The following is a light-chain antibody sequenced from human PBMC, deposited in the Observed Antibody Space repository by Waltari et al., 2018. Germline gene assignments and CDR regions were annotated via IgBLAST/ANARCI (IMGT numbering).Light chain of an antibody. CDR2: CKD. Sequence: QSVLTQPPSASGTPGQRVTISCSGSSSNIGRHYVYWYQQLPGTAPKLLIYCKDQRHTGVPDRFSGSKSGTSASLAISGLRSEDEADYYCAAWDDSLSGRVIFGGGTKLTVL. CDR3: AAWDDSLSGRVI. J-gene: IGLJ2*01. V-gene: IGLV1-47*02. CDR1: SSNIGRHY.